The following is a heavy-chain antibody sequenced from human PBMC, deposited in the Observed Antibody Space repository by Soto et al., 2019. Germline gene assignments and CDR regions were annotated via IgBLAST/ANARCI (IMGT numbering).Heavy chain of an antibody. V-gene: IGHV4-4*02. CDR1: GGSITSNNW. Sequence: QVQLQESGPGLVKPSGTLSLTCAVSGGSITSNNWWSWFRQPPGKGLEWTGEIYHSGSINYNPSLNSRVTISVDKSKNHFSLNLISVTAADTAVYYCARASRAYSYFDYWGQGTLVTGSS. CDR2: IYHSGSI. J-gene: IGHJ4*02. D-gene: IGHD5-18*01. CDR3: ARASRAYSYFDY.